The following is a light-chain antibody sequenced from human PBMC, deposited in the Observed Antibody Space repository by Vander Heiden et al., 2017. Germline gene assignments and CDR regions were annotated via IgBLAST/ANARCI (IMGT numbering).Light chain of an antibody. CDR3: MQALQTSIT. Sequence: VLPGSPLSLAVTPGEPASISCRSSQSLLHSNGYNYLDWYLQKPGQSPQLLIYLGSNRASGVPDRFSGSGSGTDFTLKISRVEAEDVGVYYCMQALQTSITFGQGTRLEIK. J-gene: IGKJ5*01. CDR2: LGS. V-gene: IGKV2-28*01. CDR1: QSLLHSNGYNY.